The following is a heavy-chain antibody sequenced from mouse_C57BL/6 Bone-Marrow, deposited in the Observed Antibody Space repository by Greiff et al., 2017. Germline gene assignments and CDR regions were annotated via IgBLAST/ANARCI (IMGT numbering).Heavy chain of an antibody. V-gene: IGHV1-7*01. CDR3: AANKVTTSY. Sequence: VKLLESGAELANPGASVKLSCKASGYTFTSYWMHWVKQRPGQGLEWIGYFNPSSGYTKYNQKFKDKDTLTAEKSSSTAYMQLSSLTYEDTAVYYCAANKVTTSYWGQGTTLTVSS. CDR1: GYTFTSYW. J-gene: IGHJ2*01. CDR2: FNPSSGYT. D-gene: IGHD2-2*01.